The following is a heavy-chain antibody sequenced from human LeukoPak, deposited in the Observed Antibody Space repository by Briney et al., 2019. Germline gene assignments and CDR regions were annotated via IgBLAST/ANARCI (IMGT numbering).Heavy chain of an antibody. V-gene: IGHV5-10-1*01. CDR1: GYSFTSYW. CDR3: ASRITAAGTENDY. J-gene: IGHJ4*02. CDR2: IDPSDSYT. D-gene: IGHD6-13*01. Sequence: GESLKISWKGSGYSFTSYWISWVRQMPGKGMEWMGRIDPSDSYTNYSPSFQGHVTISADKSISTAYLQWSSLKASDTAMYYCASRITAAGTENDYWGQGTLVTVSS.